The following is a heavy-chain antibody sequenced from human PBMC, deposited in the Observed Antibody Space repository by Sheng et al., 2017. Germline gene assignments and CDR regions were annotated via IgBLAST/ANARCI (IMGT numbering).Heavy chain of an antibody. V-gene: IGHV4-34*01. CDR1: GGSFSGYY. CDR3: ARGGFHYGDYVVRARYYYGMDV. J-gene: IGHJ6*02. Sequence: QVQLQQWGAGLLKPSETLSLTCAVYGGSFSGYYWSWIRQPPGNGLEWIGEINHSGSTNYNPSLKSRVTISVDTSKNQFSLKLSSVTAADTAVYYCARGGFHYGDYVVRARYYYGMDVWGQGTTVTVSS. D-gene: IGHD4-17*01. CDR2: INHSGST.